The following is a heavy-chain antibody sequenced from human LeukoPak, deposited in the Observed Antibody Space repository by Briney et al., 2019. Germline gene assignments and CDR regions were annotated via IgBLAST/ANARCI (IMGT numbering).Heavy chain of an antibody. D-gene: IGHD4-17*01. Sequence: PGGSLRLSCAASGFTFDDYAMHWVRQAPGKGLEWVSLISGDGGSTYYADSVKGRFTISRDNSKNSLYLQMNSLRIEDTALYYCAKGAPSYYGIVDYWGQGTLVTVSS. CDR1: GFTFDDYA. J-gene: IGHJ4*02. CDR2: ISGDGGST. CDR3: AKGAPSYYGIVDY. V-gene: IGHV3-43*02.